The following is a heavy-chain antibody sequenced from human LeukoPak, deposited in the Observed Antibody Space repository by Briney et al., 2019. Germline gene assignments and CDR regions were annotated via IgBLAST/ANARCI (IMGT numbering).Heavy chain of an antibody. CDR1: GGSFSGYY. CDR3: ARGPWLGTFVYYYYYYMDV. CDR2: INHSGST. D-gene: IGHD1-1*01. V-gene: IGHV4-34*01. J-gene: IGHJ6*03. Sequence: SETLSLTCAVYGGSFSGYYWSWIRQPPGKGLEWFGEINHSGSTNYNPSLKSRVTISVDTSKNQCSLKLSSVTAADTAVYYCARGPWLGTFVYYYYYYMDVWGKGTTVTISS.